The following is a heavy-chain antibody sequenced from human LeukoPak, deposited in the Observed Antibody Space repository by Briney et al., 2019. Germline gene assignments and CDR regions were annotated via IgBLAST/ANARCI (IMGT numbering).Heavy chain of an antibody. CDR1: GGSISSGDYF. V-gene: IGHV4-61*08. CDR3: ARDFSTYSSSWDY. D-gene: IGHD6-13*01. Sequence: SETLSLTCTVSGGSISSGDYFWSWIRQPPGKGLEWIGYIYYSGSANYNPSLKSRVTISVDTSKNQFSLKLSSVTAADTAVYYCARDFSTYSSSWDYWGQGTLVTVSS. J-gene: IGHJ4*02. CDR2: IYYSGSA.